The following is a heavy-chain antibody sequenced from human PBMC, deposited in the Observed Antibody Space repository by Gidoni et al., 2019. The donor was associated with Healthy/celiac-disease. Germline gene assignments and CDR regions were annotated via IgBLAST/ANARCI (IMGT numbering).Heavy chain of an antibody. D-gene: IGHD5-18*01. CDR2: ISSSGITI. CDR3: ASGWILMFDP. Sequence: EVRLVESGGGLVQPGGSLRLPFAPSWFTFSSYEMNWGRQAPGKGLEWGSYISSSGITIYYADSVKGRFTNSRDNAKNSLYLQMNSLRAEDTAVYYCASGWILMFDPWGQGTLVTVSS. J-gene: IGHJ5*02. CDR1: WFTFSSYE. V-gene: IGHV3-48*03.